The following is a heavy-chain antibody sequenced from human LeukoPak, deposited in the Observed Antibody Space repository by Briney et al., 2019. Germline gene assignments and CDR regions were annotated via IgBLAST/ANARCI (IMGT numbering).Heavy chain of an antibody. Sequence: PGGSLRLSCAASGFTFSSYAMSWVRQAPGKGLEWVSAISGSGGSTYYADSVKGRFTISRDNSKNTLYLQMNSLRAEDTAVYYCAKDLYYYDSSGYHYPLFQHWGQGTLVTVSS. CDR1: GFTFSSYA. CDR3: AKDLYYYDSSGYHYPLFQH. D-gene: IGHD3-22*01. J-gene: IGHJ1*01. V-gene: IGHV3-23*01. CDR2: ISGSGGST.